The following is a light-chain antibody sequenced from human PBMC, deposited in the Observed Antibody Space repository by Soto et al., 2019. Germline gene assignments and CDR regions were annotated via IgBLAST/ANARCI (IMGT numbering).Light chain of an antibody. J-gene: IGKJ1*01. CDR1: KDIKNY. CDR2: AAS. Sequence: DIQMTQSPSSLSASVGDRVTITCQASKDIKNYLNWYQQKPGKAPKLLIYAASILETGDPSRFSGSGSGTYFTFTISSLQPEDIATYYCQHYDDLPWTFGQGTKVAIK. CDR3: QHYDDLPWT. V-gene: IGKV1-33*01.